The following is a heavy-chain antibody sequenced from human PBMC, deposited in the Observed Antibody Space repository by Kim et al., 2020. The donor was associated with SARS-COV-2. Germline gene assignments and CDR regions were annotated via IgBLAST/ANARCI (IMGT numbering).Heavy chain of an antibody. Sequence: FQGRVTITSDKSTSTAYMELSSLRSEDTAVYYCAGSRARIAVAGYWYFDLWGRGTLVTVSS. D-gene: IGHD6-19*01. V-gene: IGHV1-69*02. J-gene: IGHJ2*01. CDR3: AGSRARIAVAGYWYFDL.